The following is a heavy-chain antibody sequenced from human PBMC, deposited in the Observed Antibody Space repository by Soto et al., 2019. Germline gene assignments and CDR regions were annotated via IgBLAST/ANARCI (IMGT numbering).Heavy chain of an antibody. D-gene: IGHD1-26*01. Sequence: SETLSLTCAVYGGSFSGYYWSWIRQPPGKGLEWIGEINHSGSTNYNPSLKSRVTISVDTSKNQFSLKLSSVTAADTAVYYCARLGSVALPAYYYYYYGMDVWGKGTTVTVSS. J-gene: IGHJ6*04. CDR2: INHSGST. CDR1: GGSFSGYY. CDR3: ARLGSVALPAYYYYYYGMDV. V-gene: IGHV4-34*01.